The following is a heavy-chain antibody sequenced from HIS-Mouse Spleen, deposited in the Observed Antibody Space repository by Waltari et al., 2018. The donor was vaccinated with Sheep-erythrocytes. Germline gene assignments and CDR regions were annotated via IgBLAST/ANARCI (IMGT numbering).Heavy chain of an antibody. CDR3: ARGAFDI. CDR1: GFTFSCYA. J-gene: IGHJ3*02. CDR2: ISYDGSNK. Sequence: QVQLVESGGGVVQPWWSMSSAWAACGFTFSCYAMHWVRQAPGKGLEWVAVISYDGSNKYYADSVKGRFTISRDNSKNTLYLQMNSLRAEDTAVYYCARGAFDIWGQGTMVTVSS. V-gene: IGHV3-30-3*01.